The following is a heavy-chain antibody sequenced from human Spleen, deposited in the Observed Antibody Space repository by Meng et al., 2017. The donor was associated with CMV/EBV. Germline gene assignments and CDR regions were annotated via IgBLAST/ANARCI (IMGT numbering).Heavy chain of an antibody. J-gene: IGHJ4*02. D-gene: IGHD6-19*01. CDR1: GFTFSSYA. V-gene: IGHV3-23*01. CDR2: ISGTGGST. CDR3: ASRDTYSSPDY. Sequence: GGSLRLSCAASGFTFSSYAMSWVRQAPGKGLEWVSTISGTGGSTFYADSVKGRFTISRDNSKNTLYLQMNSLRAEDTAVYYCASRDTYSSPDYWGQGTLVTVSS.